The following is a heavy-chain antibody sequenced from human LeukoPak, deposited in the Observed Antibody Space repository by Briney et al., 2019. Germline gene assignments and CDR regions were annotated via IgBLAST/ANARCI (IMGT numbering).Heavy chain of an antibody. D-gene: IGHD6-13*01. J-gene: IGHJ6*02. CDR2: IIPIFGTA. CDR1: GGTFSSYA. V-gene: IGHV1-69*13. CDR3: ARDPIEPPTYSSSWYYYYGMDV. Sequence: VASVTVSCKASGGTFSSYAISWVRQAPGQGLERMGGIIPIFGTANYAQKFQGRVTITADESTSTAYMELSSLRSEDTAVYYCARDPIEPPTYSSSWYYYYGMDVWGQGTTVTVSS.